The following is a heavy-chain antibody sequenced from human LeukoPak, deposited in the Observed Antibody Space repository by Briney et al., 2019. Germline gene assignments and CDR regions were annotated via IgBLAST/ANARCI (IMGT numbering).Heavy chain of an antibody. D-gene: IGHD2-21*02. Sequence: GASVKVSCKASGYTFTSYGISWVRRAPGQGLEWMGWISAYNGNTNYAQKLQGRVTMTTDTSTSTAYMELRSLRSDDTAVYYCARDPTDIVVVTAAENSDAFDIWGQGTMVTVSS. CDR3: ARDPTDIVVVTAAENSDAFDI. CDR2: ISAYNGNT. V-gene: IGHV1-18*01. CDR1: GYTFTSYG. J-gene: IGHJ3*02.